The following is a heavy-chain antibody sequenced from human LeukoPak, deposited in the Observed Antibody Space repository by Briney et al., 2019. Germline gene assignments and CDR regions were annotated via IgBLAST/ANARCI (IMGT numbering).Heavy chain of an antibody. CDR1: GFTFSSYA. V-gene: IGHV3-23*01. Sequence: GGSLRLSCAASGFTFSSYAMSWVRQAPGKGLEWVSAISGSGGSTYYADSVKGRFTISRDNSKNTLYLQLDSLRAEDTALYYCAKYETWTSGRYFDYWGQGTLVTVSS. D-gene: IGHD6-19*01. CDR2: ISGSGGST. J-gene: IGHJ4*02. CDR3: AKYETWTSGRYFDY.